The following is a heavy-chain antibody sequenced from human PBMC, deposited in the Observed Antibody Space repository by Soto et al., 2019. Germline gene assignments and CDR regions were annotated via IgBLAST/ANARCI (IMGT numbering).Heavy chain of an antibody. D-gene: IGHD2-15*01. CDR3: ARVPPRRRRVGPEYNWFDP. Sequence: QVQLVQSGAEVKKPGASVKVSCKASGYTFTSYDINWVRQATGQGLEWMGWMNPNSGNTGYAQKFQGRVTMTRNTXXTXAXXEPSSLRSEDTTVYYCARVPPRRRRVGPEYNWFDPWGQGTLVTVSS. V-gene: IGHV1-8*01. CDR2: MNPNSGNT. J-gene: IGHJ5*02. CDR1: GYTFTSYD.